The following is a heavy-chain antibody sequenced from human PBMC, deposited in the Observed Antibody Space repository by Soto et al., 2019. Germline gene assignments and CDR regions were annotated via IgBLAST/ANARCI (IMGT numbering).Heavy chain of an antibody. J-gene: IGHJ4*02. CDR2: IIPIFGTA. D-gene: IGHD6-6*01. Sequence: SVKVSCKASGGTFSSYAISWVRQAPGQGLEWMGGIIPIFGTANYAQKFQGRVTITADKSTSTAYMELSSLRSEDTAVYYCARSGQLGLYYFDYWGQGTLVTVS. CDR1: GGTFSSYA. V-gene: IGHV1-69*06. CDR3: ARSGQLGLYYFDY.